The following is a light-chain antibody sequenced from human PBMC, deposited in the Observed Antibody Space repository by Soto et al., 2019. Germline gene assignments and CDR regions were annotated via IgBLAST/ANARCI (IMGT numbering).Light chain of an antibody. Sequence: QAVVTQEPSFSVSPGGTVTLTCGLSSGSVSTSYYPSWYQQTPGQAPRTLMHSSNTRSSGVPDRFSGSILGNKAALTTTGAQADDEADYYCALYLGGGIWVFGGGTKVTVL. CDR2: SSN. V-gene: IGLV8-61*01. CDR1: SGSVSTSYY. J-gene: IGLJ3*02. CDR3: ALYLGGGIWV.